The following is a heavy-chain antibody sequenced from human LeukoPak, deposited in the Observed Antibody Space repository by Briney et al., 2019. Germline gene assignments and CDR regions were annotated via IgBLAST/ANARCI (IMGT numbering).Heavy chain of an antibody. V-gene: IGHV4-4*02. J-gene: IGHJ4*02. CDR2: IYQSGIT. CDR3: ARVYYDSGSVYFDY. CDR1: GGSITSSNW. Sequence: PSETLSLTCAVSGGSITSSNWWCWVRQPPGKGLEWIGEIYQSGITNYNPSLKSRVTISVDKSKNQFSLKLISVTAADTAVYYCARVYYDSGSVYFDYWGQAAMATDSS. D-gene: IGHD3-10*01.